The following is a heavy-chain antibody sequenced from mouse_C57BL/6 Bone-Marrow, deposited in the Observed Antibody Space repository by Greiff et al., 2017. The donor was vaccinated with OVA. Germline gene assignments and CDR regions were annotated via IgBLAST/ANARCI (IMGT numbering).Heavy chain of an antibody. Sequence: EVKLVESGDGLVKPGGSLKLSCAASGFTFSSYAMSWVRQTPEKRLEWVAYISSGGDDIYYADTVKGRFTISRDNARNTLYRQMSSLNSEDTAMYYCTRVLGAMDYWGQGTAVTV. CDR2: ISSGGDDI. D-gene: IGHD1-1*01. V-gene: IGHV5-9-1*02. CDR1: GFTFSSYA. CDR3: TRVLGAMDY. J-gene: IGHJ4*01.